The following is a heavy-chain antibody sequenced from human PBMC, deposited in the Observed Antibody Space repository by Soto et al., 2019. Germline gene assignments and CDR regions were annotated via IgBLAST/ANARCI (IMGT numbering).Heavy chain of an antibody. CDR1: GFTFSSYA. Sequence: GGSLRLSCAASGFTFSSYAMSWVRQAPGKGLEWVSAISGGAGSTYYADSVKGRFTISRDNSKNTLYLQMNSLRAEDTAVYYCAKSDSSGWYSFDYWGQGTLVTVSS. V-gene: IGHV3-23*01. CDR3: AKSDSSGWYSFDY. J-gene: IGHJ4*02. D-gene: IGHD6-19*01. CDR2: ISGGAGST.